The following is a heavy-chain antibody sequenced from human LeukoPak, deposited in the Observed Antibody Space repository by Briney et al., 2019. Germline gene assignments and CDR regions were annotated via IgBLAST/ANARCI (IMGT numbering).Heavy chain of an antibody. V-gene: IGHV3-11*01. D-gene: IGHD4-17*01. CDR3: ARDLGRITVTTTWAIDY. CDR2: ISSSGSTI. CDR1: GFTFSDNY. J-gene: IGHJ4*02. Sequence: GGSLRLSCAASGFTFSDNYMTWVRQAPGKGLEWVSYISSSGSTIYYADSVKGRFTISRDNAKNSLYLQMNSLRAEDTAVYYCARDLGRITVTTTWAIDYWGQGTLVTVSS.